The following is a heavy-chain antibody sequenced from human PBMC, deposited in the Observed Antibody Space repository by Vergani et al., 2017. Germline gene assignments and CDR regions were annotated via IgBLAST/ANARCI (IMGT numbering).Heavy chain of an antibody. Sequence: QVQLQESGPGLVKPSQTLSLTCTVSGGSFSGYYWSWIRQPPGKGLEWIGEINHSGSTNYNPSLKSRVTISVDTSKNQFSLKLSSVTAADTAVYYCARFPRYCSGGSCYPNGFDPWGQGTLVTVSS. V-gene: IGHV4-34*09. D-gene: IGHD2-15*01. CDR1: GGSFSGYY. J-gene: IGHJ5*02. CDR2: INHSGST. CDR3: ARFPRYCSGGSCYPNGFDP.